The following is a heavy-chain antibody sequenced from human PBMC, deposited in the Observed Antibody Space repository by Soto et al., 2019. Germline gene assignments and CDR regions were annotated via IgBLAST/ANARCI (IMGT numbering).Heavy chain of an antibody. V-gene: IGHV4-34*01. CDR3: AGFLVGATLFDY. Sequence: SETLSLTCAVYGGSFSGYYWSWIRQPPGKGLEWIGEINHSGSTNYNPSLKSRVTISVDTSKNQFSLKLSSVTAADTAVYYCAGFLVGATLFDYWGQGTLVTVSS. J-gene: IGHJ4*02. CDR1: GGSFSGYY. D-gene: IGHD1-26*01. CDR2: INHSGST.